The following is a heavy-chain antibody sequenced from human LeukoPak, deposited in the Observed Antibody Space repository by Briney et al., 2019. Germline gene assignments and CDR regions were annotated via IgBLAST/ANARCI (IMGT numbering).Heavy chain of an antibody. J-gene: IGHJ4*02. CDR2: INHSGST. CDR1: GGSFSGYY. CDR3: ASLYSSSWYGGDY. D-gene: IGHD6-13*01. V-gene: IGHV4-34*01. Sequence: SETLSLTCAVYGGSFSGYYWSWIRQPPGKGLEWIGEINHSGSTNYNPSLKSRVTISVDPSKDQFSLKLSSGTAVDTAVYYCASLYSSSWYGGDYWGQGTLVSVSS.